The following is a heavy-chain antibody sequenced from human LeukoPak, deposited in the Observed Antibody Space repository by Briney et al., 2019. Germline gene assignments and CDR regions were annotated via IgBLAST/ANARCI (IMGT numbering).Heavy chain of an antibody. J-gene: IGHJ4*02. CDR3: ARDAWLGY. V-gene: IGHV4-59*01. D-gene: IGHD3-9*01. CDR1: GGSISSYY. Sequence: SETLSLTCTVSGGSISSYYWSWIRQPPGKGLEWIWYIYYSGSTNYNPSLKSRVTISVDTSKNQFSLKLSSVTAADTAVYYCARDAWLGYWGQGTLVTVSS. CDR2: IYYSGST.